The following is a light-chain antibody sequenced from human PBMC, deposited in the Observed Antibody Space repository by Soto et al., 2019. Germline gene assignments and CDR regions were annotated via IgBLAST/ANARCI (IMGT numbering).Light chain of an antibody. Sequence: EIVLTQSPGTLSLSPGERATLSCRASESVSDNYLAWYQQRSGQAPRLVIYGASSRASAVPDRFSGSGSGADFTLTISRLEPEDFATYYCQQSYSTPLTFGGGTKVEIK. CDR1: ESVSDNY. CDR3: QQSYSTPLT. V-gene: IGKV3-20*01. J-gene: IGKJ4*01. CDR2: GAS.